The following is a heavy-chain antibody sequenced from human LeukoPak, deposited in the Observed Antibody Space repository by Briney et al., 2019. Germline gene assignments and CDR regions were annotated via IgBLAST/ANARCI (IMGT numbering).Heavy chain of an antibody. CDR3: TRQMATNRFDP. CDR2: ISYSGST. D-gene: IGHD5-24*01. Sequence: SETLSLTCTVSGGSINNYFWSWIRQPPGKGLEWIGYISYSGSTNYNPSLKSRVTISVDTSKSQFSLKLNSVTAADTAVYYCTRQMATNRFDPWGQGTLVTVSS. J-gene: IGHJ5*02. V-gene: IGHV4-59*01. CDR1: GGSINNYF.